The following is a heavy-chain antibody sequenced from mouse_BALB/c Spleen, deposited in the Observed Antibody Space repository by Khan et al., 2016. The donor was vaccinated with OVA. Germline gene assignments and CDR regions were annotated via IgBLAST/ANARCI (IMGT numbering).Heavy chain of an antibody. D-gene: IGHD2-1*01. CDR2: IYPGTGST. CDR3: ARGSSYGNFFDY. V-gene: IGHV1-76*01. CDR1: GYIFTSYW. J-gene: IGHJ3*01. Sequence: QVQLKQSGGDLVRPGASVKLSCKTSGYIFTSYWIHWVKQRPGQGLEWIARIYPGTGSTYYNEKFKGKPTPTADNSSSTAYMQLSSLKSEDSSVYRGARGSSYGNFFDYWGQGTLVTVSA.